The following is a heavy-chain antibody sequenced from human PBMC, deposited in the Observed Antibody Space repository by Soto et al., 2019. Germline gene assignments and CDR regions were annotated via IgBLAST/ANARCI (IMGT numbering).Heavy chain of an antibody. CDR3: ARTVYSSGLYHYGMDA. Sequence: QVQLVQSGAEVKKPGSSVKVSCKASAGTFRSYAISWVXXXXXXGLEWMGGIIPMFGTANYAQKFQGRVTITADESTXTAYMELSSLXXXXTAXXYCARTVYSSGLYHYGMDAWGQGTTVTVSS. V-gene: IGHV1-69*12. CDR1: AGTFRSYA. CDR2: IIPMFGTA. D-gene: IGHD5-18*01. J-gene: IGHJ6*02.